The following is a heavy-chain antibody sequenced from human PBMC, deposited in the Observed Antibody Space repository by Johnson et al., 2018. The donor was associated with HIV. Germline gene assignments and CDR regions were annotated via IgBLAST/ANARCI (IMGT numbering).Heavy chain of an antibody. CDR2: ISYDAGNK. V-gene: IGHV3-30*03. CDR3: ARAPKQGFRDFAGGAFDV. Sequence: QEQLVESGGGVVQPGRSLRLSCAASGFTFSSYGMHWVRQAPGKGLEWVAVISYDAGNKFYTDSVKGRFTFSRDNSKNTVYLQMNSLRVDDTALYYCARAPKQGFRDFAGGAFDVWGQGTMVTVSS. CDR1: GFTFSSYG. D-gene: IGHD2-21*02. J-gene: IGHJ3*01.